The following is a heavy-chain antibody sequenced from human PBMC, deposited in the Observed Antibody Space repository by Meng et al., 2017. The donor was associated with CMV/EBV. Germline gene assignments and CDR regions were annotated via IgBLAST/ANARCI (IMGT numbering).Heavy chain of an antibody. V-gene: IGHV4-34*01. CDR3: ARGRPPGYSYGGYFDY. D-gene: IGHD5-18*01. J-gene: IGHJ4*02. CDR2: INHSGST. Sequence: YGRSFSGYYWCWIRQPPGKGLEWIGEINHSGSTNYNPSLKSRVTISVDTSKNQFSLKLSSVTAADTAVYYCARGRPPGYSYGGYFDYWGQGTLVTVSS. CDR1: GRSFSGYY.